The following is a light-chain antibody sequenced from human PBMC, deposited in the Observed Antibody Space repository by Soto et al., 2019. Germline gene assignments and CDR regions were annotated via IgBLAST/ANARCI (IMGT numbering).Light chain of an antibody. CDR3: QQSYRTSRT. CDR1: QTINSY. CDR2: AAS. V-gene: IGKV1-39*01. J-gene: IGKJ1*01. Sequence: DIQMTQFPSSLSASVGDRVTITCRAGQTINSYLNWYQQKPGKAPKLLIYAASSLQSGVPSRFSGSGSGTDFTLTISSLQPEDFATYYCQQSYRTSRTFGQGTKVEIK.